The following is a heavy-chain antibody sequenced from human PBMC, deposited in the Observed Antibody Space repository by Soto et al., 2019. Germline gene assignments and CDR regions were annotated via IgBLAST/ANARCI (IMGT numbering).Heavy chain of an antibody. J-gene: IGHJ5*02. CDR2: INHSGST. D-gene: IGHD3-3*01. CDR3: ATLGHYDFWRGFRKGNWFDP. Sequence: QVQLQQWGAGLLKPSETVSLTCAVYGGSFIGYYGTWIRQPPGQGLEWIGEINHSGSTNYTPSLKGRVTISADTAKYQFSLKQSSVSAADTDVYYCATLGHYDFWRGFRKGNWFDPWGQGTLVTVSS. V-gene: IGHV4-34*01. CDR1: GGSFIGYY.